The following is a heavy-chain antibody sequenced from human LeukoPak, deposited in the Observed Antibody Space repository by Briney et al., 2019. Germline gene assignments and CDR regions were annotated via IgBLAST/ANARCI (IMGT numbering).Heavy chain of an antibody. CDR3: ARDRRQQLILTQNLNAFDI. V-gene: IGHV4-4*07. CDR1: GGSISSYY. J-gene: IGHJ3*02. Sequence: SETLSLTCTVSGGSISSYYWSWIRQPAGKGLEWIGRIYTSGSTNYNPSLKSRVTMSVDTSKNQFSLKVTSVTAADTAVYYCARDRRQQLILTQNLNAFDIWGQGILVTVSS. CDR2: IYTSGST. D-gene: IGHD6-13*01.